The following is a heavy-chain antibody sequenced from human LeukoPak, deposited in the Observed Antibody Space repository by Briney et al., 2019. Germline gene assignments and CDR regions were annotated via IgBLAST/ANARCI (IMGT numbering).Heavy chain of an antibody. Sequence: RASVKVSCKASGYTFTGYGISWVRQAPGQGLEWMGWISAYNGNTNYAQKLQGRVTMTTDTSTSTAYMELRSLRSDDTAVYYCARNLRGLKYFDYWGQGTLVTVSS. CDR2: ISAYNGNT. CDR1: GYTFTGYG. V-gene: IGHV1-18*01. D-gene: IGHD4-17*01. CDR3: ARNLRGLKYFDY. J-gene: IGHJ4*02.